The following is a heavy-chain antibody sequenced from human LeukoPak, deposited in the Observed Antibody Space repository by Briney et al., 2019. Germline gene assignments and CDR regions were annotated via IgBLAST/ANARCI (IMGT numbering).Heavy chain of an antibody. J-gene: IGHJ4*02. CDR1: GGSISSYY. V-gene: IGHV4-59*08. Sequence: SETLSLTCTVSGGSISSYYWSWTRQPPGKGLEWIGYIYYSGSTNYNPSLKSRVTISVDTSKNQFSLKLSSVTAADTAVYYCARSRSGLDYWGQGTLVTVSS. CDR2: IYYSGST. CDR3: ARSRSGLDY.